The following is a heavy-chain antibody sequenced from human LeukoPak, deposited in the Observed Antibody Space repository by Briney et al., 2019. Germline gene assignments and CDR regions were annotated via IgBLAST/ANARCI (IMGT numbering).Heavy chain of an antibody. Sequence: SVKVSCKASGGTFSSYAISWVRQAPGQGLEWMGRIIPILGIANYAQKFQGRVTITADKSTSTAYMELSSLRSEDSAVYYCARGGNFNWFDPWGQGTLVTVSS. V-gene: IGHV1-69*04. CDR2: IIPILGIA. J-gene: IGHJ5*02. CDR3: ARGGNFNWFDP. D-gene: IGHD1-7*01. CDR1: GGTFSSYA.